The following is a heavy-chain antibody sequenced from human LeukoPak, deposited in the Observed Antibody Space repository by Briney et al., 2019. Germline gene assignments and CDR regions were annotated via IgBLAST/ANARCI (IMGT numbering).Heavy chain of an antibody. Sequence: SETLSLTCAVSGGSISSSNWWSWVRQPPGKGLEWIGEIYHSGSTNYNPSLKSRVTISVDKSKNQFSLKLSSVTAADTAVYYCARDSRYYDSSGYFEYWGQGTLVTASS. J-gene: IGHJ4*02. CDR1: GGSISSSNW. V-gene: IGHV4-4*02. D-gene: IGHD3-22*01. CDR2: IYHSGST. CDR3: ARDSRYYDSSGYFEY.